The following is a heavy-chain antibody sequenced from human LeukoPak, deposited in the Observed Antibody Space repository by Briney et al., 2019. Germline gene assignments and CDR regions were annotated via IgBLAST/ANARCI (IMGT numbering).Heavy chain of an antibody. V-gene: IGHV3-21*01. Sequence: PGGSLRLSCAASGFTFNSYSMNWVRQAPGKGLEWVSSISSSSSYIYYADSVKGRFTISRDNAKNSLYLQMNSLRAEDTAVYYCARTMWAAAGTIFDYWGQGTLVTVSS. CDR3: ARTMWAAAGTIFDY. CDR1: GFTFNSYS. D-gene: IGHD6-13*01. J-gene: IGHJ4*02. CDR2: ISSSSSYI.